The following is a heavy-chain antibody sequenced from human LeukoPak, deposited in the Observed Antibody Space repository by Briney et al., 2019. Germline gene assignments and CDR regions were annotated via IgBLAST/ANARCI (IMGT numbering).Heavy chain of an antibody. Sequence: SETLSLTCAVYGGSFSGYYWSWICQPPGKGLEWIGEINHSGSTNYNPSLKSRVTISVDTSKNQFSLKLSSVTAADTAVYYCARAPGTVAGNGGLVDYWGQGTLVTVSS. CDR2: INHSGST. V-gene: IGHV4-34*01. J-gene: IGHJ4*02. CDR1: GGSFSGYY. D-gene: IGHD6-19*01. CDR3: ARAPGTVAGNGGLVDY.